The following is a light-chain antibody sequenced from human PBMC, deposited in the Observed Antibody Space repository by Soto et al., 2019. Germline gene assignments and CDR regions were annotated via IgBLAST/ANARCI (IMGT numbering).Light chain of an antibody. CDR2: WAS. J-gene: IGKJ3*01. CDR1: QTVFHVANNKNY. Sequence: DIVMTQSPDSLAVSLGERATISGKASQTVFHVANNKNYLTWYQHRPGQPPKLLIKWASTRESGVPDRFSGSGSGTDFTLTISSLQAGDVAVYYCQQYYSAPIAFGPGTKVEIK. V-gene: IGKV4-1*01. CDR3: QQYYSAPIA.